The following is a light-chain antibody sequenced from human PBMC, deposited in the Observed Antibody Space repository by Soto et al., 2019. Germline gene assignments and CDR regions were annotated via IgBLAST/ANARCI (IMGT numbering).Light chain of an antibody. CDR3: QQYNSAPRFT. CDR2: AAS. Sequence: DIPMTQSPSSLSASVGDRVTIACRASQGIGDYLAWYQQKPGKVPKLLIYAASTLQSGVPSRFSGSGSGTDFTLTISSLQPEDIATYYCQQYNSAPRFTFGPGTKVDIK. CDR1: QGIGDY. V-gene: IGKV1-27*01. J-gene: IGKJ3*01.